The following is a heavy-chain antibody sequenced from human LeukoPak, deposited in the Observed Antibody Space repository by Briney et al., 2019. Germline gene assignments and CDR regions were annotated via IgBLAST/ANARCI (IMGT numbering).Heavy chain of an antibody. J-gene: IGHJ4*02. CDR3: AKDVEKYYYDSSGYYPFDY. D-gene: IGHD3-22*01. CDR2: IYSGGTT. Sequence: GGSLRLSCAVSGFTVSGNYMSWVRQAPGKGLEWVSLIYSGGTTYYADSVKGRFTISRDNSKNTLYLQMNSLRAEDTAVYYCAKDVEKYYYDSSGYYPFDYWGQGTLVTVSS. CDR1: GFTVSGNY. V-gene: IGHV3-53*01.